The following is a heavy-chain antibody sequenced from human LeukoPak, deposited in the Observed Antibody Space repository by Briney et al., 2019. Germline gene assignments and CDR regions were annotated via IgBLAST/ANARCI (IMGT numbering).Heavy chain of an antibody. J-gene: IGHJ5*02. V-gene: IGHV5-51*01. CDR1: GYSFTSYW. CDR2: IYPGDSDT. CDR3: ARGYCSGGSCNWFDP. D-gene: IGHD2-15*01. Sequence: GESLKISCKGSGYSFTSYWIGWVRQMPGKGLEWMGIIYPGDSDTRYSPSFQGQVTISADKSISTAYLQWSSLKASDTAMYYCARGYCSGGSCNWFDPWGQGTLVTVSS.